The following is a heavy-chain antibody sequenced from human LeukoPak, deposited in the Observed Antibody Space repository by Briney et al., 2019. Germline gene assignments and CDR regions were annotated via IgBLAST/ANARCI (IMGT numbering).Heavy chain of an antibody. CDR1: GFTFSNAW. V-gene: IGHV3-15*01. D-gene: IGHD3-3*01. J-gene: IGHJ4*02. CDR3: TTYLRFLEWLLWEEEGYYFDY. Sequence: SGGSLRLSCAASGFTFSNAWMSWVRQAPGKGLEWVGRIKSKTDGGTTDYAAPVKGRFTTSRDDSKNTLYLQMNSLKTEDTAVYYCTTYLRFLEWLLWEEEGYYFDYWGQGTLVTVSS. CDR2: IKSKTDGGTT.